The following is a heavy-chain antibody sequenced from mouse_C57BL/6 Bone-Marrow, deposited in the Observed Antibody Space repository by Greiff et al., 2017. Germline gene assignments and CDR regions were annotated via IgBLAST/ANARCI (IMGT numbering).Heavy chain of an antibody. Sequence: QVQLQQSGPELVKPGASVKISCKASGYAFSSSWMNWVKQRPGKGLEWIGRIYPGAGDTNYNGKFKGKATLTADKSSSTAYMQLSSLTSEDSAVYFCASPLRYRFDYWVQGTTLTVSS. J-gene: IGHJ2*01. CDR1: GYAFSSSW. V-gene: IGHV1-82*01. CDR3: ASPLRYRFDY. D-gene: IGHD1-1*01. CDR2: IYPGAGDT.